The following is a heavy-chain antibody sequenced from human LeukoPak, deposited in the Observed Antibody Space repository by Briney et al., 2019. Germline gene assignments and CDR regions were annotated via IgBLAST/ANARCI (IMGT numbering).Heavy chain of an antibody. CDR3: ARGETAVTAIPSSSLYFDY. J-gene: IGHJ4*02. V-gene: IGHV4-31*03. Sequence: PSETLSLTCTVSGGSISSGGYYWSWIRQHPGKGLEWIGYIYNSGSTYYNPSLKSRVTISVDTSKNQFSLKLSSVTAADTAVYYCARGETAVTAIPSSSLYFDYWGQGTLVTVSS. CDR1: GGSISSGGYY. CDR2: IYNSGST. D-gene: IGHD2-21*02.